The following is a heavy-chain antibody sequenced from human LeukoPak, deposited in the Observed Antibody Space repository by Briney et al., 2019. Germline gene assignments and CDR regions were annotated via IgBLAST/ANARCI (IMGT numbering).Heavy chain of an antibody. Sequence: ASVKVSCKASGYTFTSYAMNWVRQAPGQGLEWMGWINTNTGNPTYAQGFTGRFVFSLDTSVSTAYLQISSLKAEDTAVYYCARGLRFLEWLSDFDYWGQGTLVTVSS. V-gene: IGHV7-4-1*02. J-gene: IGHJ4*02. CDR3: ARGLRFLEWLSDFDY. D-gene: IGHD3-3*01. CDR1: GYTFTSYA. CDR2: INTNTGNP.